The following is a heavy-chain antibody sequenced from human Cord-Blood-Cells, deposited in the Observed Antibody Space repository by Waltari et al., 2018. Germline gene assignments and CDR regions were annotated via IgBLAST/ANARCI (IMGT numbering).Heavy chain of an antibody. V-gene: IGHV3-30-3*01. D-gene: IGHD2-21*01. CDR3: ARGIPLDAGFDY. J-gene: IGHJ4*02. Sequence: QVQLVESGGGVVQPGRSLRLSCAASGFTFSSYAMHWVRQAPGKGLEWVAVISDDGSNKYYADSVKGRFTISRDNSKNTLYLQMNSLRAEDTAVYYCARGIPLDAGFDYWGQGTLVTVSS. CDR2: ISDDGSNK. CDR1: GFTFSSYA.